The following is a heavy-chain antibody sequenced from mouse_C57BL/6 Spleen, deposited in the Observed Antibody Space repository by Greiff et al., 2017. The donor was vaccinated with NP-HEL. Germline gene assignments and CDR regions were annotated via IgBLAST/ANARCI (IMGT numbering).Heavy chain of an antibody. CDR1: GFTFTDYY. V-gene: IGHV7-3*01. Sequence: EVKVEESGGGLVQPGGSLSLSCAASGFTFTDYYMSWVRQPPGKALEWLGFIRNKANGYTTEYSASVKGRFTISRDNSQSILYLQMNALRAEDSATYYCARSSYYSNYGWFAYWGQGTLGTVSA. J-gene: IGHJ3*01. D-gene: IGHD2-5*01. CDR3: ARSSYYSNYGWFAY. CDR2: IRNKANGYTT.